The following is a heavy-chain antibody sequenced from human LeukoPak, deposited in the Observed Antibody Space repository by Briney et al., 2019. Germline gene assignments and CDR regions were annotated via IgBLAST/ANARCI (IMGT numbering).Heavy chain of an antibody. CDR1: GGCISSYY. CDR2: IYYSGST. CDR3: ARGGEDGYNLLTFDY. V-gene: IGHV4-59*08. J-gene: IGHJ4*02. D-gene: IGHD5-24*01. Sequence: SETVSLTCTVCGGCISSYYWSWIRQPPGKGLEWIGYIYYSGSTNYNPSLKSRVTISVDTSKNQFSLKLSSVTAADTAVYYCARGGEDGYNLLTFDYWGQGTLVTVSP.